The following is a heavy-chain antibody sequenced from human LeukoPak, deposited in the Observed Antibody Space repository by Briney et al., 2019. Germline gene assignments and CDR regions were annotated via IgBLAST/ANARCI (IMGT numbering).Heavy chain of an antibody. CDR3: ARVIVGYCSSTSCPWNAFDI. V-gene: IGHV3-20*01. Sequence: GGSLRLSCAASGFTFSSYSMSWVRQAPGKGLEWVSGINWNGGSTGYADSVKGRFTISRDNAKNSLYLQMNSLRAEDTALYHCARVIVGYCSSTSCPWNAFDIWGQGTMVTVSS. D-gene: IGHD2-2*01. J-gene: IGHJ3*02. CDR2: INWNGGST. CDR1: GFTFSSYS.